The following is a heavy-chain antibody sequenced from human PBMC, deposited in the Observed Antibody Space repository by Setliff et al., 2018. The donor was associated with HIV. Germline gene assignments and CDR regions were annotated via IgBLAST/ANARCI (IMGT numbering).Heavy chain of an antibody. Sequence: SETLSLTCAVYGGPFSGYYWGWIRQSPGKGLEWIGEVHHSGRTTSYNPSLKSRVTMSVDTSKNQFSLKLTSVTAADTGTYYCARDSEPMSGTWYDYWGRGTLVTVSS. J-gene: IGHJ4*02. V-gene: IGHV4-34*01. CDR2: VHHSGRTT. D-gene: IGHD1-1*01. CDR1: GGPFSGYY. CDR3: ARDSEPMSGTWYDY.